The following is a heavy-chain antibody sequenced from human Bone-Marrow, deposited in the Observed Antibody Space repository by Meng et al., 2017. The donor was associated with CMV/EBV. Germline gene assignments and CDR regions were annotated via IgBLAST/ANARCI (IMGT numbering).Heavy chain of an antibody. D-gene: IGHD3-9*01. Sequence: SETLSLTCNVSGGSIRNYYWTWIRQPPGRGLEYIGYIYTGGSSDYNPSLKSRVTISVDTSRNQFSLKLSSVTAADTAVYYCARDHNFDNVFDIWGQGTMVTVSS. V-gene: IGHV4-59*01. J-gene: IGHJ3*02. CDR3: ARDHNFDNVFDI. CDR2: IYTGGSS. CDR1: GGSIRNYY.